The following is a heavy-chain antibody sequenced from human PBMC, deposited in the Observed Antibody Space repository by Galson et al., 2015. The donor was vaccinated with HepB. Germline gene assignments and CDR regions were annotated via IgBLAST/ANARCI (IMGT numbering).Heavy chain of an antibody. CDR3: ATDYYGSGTLGAFDI. V-gene: IGHV4-59*01. CDR1: GGSISSYY. CDR2: IYYSGST. J-gene: IGHJ3*02. D-gene: IGHD3-10*01. Sequence: SETLSLTCTVSGGSISSYYWSWIRQPPGKGLEWIGYIYYSGSTNYNPSLKSRVTISVDTSKNQFSLKLSSVTAADTAVYYCATDYYGSGTLGAFDIWGQGTMVTVSS.